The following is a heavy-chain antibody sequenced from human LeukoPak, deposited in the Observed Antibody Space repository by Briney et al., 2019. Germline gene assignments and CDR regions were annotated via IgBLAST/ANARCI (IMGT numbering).Heavy chain of an antibody. J-gene: IGHJ5*02. D-gene: IGHD6-13*01. V-gene: IGHV4-34*01. Sequence: SETLSLTCAVYGGSFSGYYWSWIRQPPGKGLEWIGEINHSGSTNYNPSLKSRVTISVDTSKNQFSLKLSSATAADTAVYYCARRSIAAAEDWFDPWGQGTLVTVSS. CDR3: ARRSIAAAEDWFDP. CDR1: GGSFSGYY. CDR2: INHSGST.